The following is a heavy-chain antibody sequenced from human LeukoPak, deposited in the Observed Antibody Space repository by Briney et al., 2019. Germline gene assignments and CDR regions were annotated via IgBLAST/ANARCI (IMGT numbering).Heavy chain of an antibody. V-gene: IGHV1-2*02. J-gene: IGHJ4*02. CDR3: ARDGLRYFDWLSPYYFDY. D-gene: IGHD3-9*01. CDR2: INPLSGGT. Sequence: ASVKVSCKASGYTFTSYGISWVRQAPGQGLEWMGWINPLSGGTNYAQKFQGRVSMTRDTSISTAYMELSRLRSDDTAVYYCARDGLRYFDWLSPYYFDYWGQGTLVTVSS. CDR1: GYTFTSYG.